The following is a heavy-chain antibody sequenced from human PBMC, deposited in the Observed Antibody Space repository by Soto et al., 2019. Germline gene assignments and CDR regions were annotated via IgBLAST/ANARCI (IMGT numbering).Heavy chain of an antibody. CDR3: AGGASGDYFDY. V-gene: IGHV1-69*12. D-gene: IGHD3-10*01. J-gene: IGHJ4*02. CDR1: GGTFSSYA. CDR2: IIPIFGTA. Sequence: QVQLVQSGAEVKKPGSSVKVSCKASGGTFSSYAISWVRQAPGQGLEGMGGIIPIFGTANYAQKFQGRVTITADESTDTGYMELSSLGSEDTAGDCCAGGASGDYFDYWGQGTLVTVSS.